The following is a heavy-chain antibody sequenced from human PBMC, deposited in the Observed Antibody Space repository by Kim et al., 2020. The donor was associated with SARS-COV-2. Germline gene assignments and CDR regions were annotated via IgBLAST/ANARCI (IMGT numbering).Heavy chain of an antibody. CDR2: IWLDGSNQ. Sequence: GGSLRLSCAASGFTFSSYGIHWVRQAPGKGLEWVTVIWLDGSNQHYIDSVKGRFTISRDNSRNTLYLQMNSLRAEDTAVYYCARGRGSYNYYMDVWGKGTTGTVSS. J-gene: IGHJ6*03. CDR1: GFTFSSYG. V-gene: IGHV3-33*01. CDR3: ARGRGSYNYYMDV.